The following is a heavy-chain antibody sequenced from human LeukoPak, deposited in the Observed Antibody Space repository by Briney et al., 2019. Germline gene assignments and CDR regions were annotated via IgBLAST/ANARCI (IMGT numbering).Heavy chain of an antibody. CDR2: IRYDATHI. D-gene: IGHD3-22*01. CDR3: STEEQSSGSLFDY. V-gene: IGHV3-30*02. Sequence: GGSLRLSCAASGFSFSTYGMHWLRQAPGKGLGWVAFIRYDATHIPYADSVKGRFTISRDNSKNTLYLQMDSLRAEDTAVYYCSTEEQSSGSLFDYWGQGTLVTVSS. CDR1: GFSFSTYG. J-gene: IGHJ4*02.